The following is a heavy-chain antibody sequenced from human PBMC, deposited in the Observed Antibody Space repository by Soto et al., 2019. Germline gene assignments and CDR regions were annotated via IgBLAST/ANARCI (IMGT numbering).Heavy chain of an antibody. Sequence: PWGSLRLSCAASGFTFSSYAMSWVRQAPGKGLEWVSAISGSGGSTYYADSVKGRFTISRDNSKNTLYLQMNSLRAEDTAVYYCAKDQGLPIAARQVGVYYYGMDVWGQGTTVTVSS. CDR2: ISGSGGST. CDR3: AKDQGLPIAARQVGVYYYGMDV. CDR1: GFTFSSYA. D-gene: IGHD6-6*01. J-gene: IGHJ6*02. V-gene: IGHV3-23*01.